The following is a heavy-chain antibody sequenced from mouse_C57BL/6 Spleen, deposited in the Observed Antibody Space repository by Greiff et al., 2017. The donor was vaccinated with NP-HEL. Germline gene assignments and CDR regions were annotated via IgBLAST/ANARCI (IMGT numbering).Heavy chain of an antibody. V-gene: IGHV10-1*01. Sequence: EVKLQESGGGLVQPKGSLKLSCAASGFSFNTYAMNWVRQAPGKGLEWVARIRSKSNNYATYYADSVKDRFTISRDDSESMLYLQMNNLKTEDTAMYYCVSGSNWAYWGQGTLVTVSA. CDR1: GFSFNTYA. D-gene: IGHD2-5*01. J-gene: IGHJ3*01. CDR2: IRSKSNNYAT. CDR3: VSGSNWAY.